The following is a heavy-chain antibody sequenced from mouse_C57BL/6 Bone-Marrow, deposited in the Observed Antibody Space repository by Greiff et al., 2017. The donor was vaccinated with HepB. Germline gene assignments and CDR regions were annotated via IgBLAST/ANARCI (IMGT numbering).Heavy chain of an antibody. J-gene: IGHJ1*03. V-gene: IGHV1-81*01. Sequence: VQLQQSGAELARPGASVKLSCKASGYTFTSYGISWVKQRTGQGLEWIGEIYPRSGNTYYNEKLKGKATLTADKSSSTAYMELRSLTSEDSAVYFCARRGYGSSYRYFDVWGTGTTVTVSS. CDR3: ARRGYGSSYRYFDV. CDR1: GYTFTSYG. D-gene: IGHD1-1*01. CDR2: IYPRSGNT.